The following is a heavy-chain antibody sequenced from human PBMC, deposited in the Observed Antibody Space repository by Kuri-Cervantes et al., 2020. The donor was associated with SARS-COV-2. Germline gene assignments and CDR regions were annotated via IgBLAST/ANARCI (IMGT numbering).Heavy chain of an antibody. CDR1: VFTLSSFA. CDR3: VKDFWSGYQTYYFDY. J-gene: IGHJ4*02. Sequence: GGSLRLSCTASVFTLSSFAIHWVRQAPGKGLEWVAVISDDGSNKFYSDSVRGRFTISRDNSKNTLYLKMDSLRVEDTAVYYCVKDFWSGYQTYYFDYWGQGTQVTVSS. V-gene: IGHV3-30*18. CDR2: ISDDGSNK. D-gene: IGHD3-3*01.